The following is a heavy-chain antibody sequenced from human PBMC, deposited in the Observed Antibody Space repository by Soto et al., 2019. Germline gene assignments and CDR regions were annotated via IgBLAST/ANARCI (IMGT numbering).Heavy chain of an antibody. CDR1: GGSISSSSYY. J-gene: IGHJ5*02. CDR2: IYYSGST. V-gene: IGHV4-39*01. Sequence: SETLSLTCTVSGGSISSSSYYWGWIRQPPGKGLEWIGSIYYSGSTYYNPSLKSRVTISVDTSKNQFSLKLSSVTAADTAVYYCASPGIAAAGTGWFDPWGQGTLVTVSS. CDR3: ASPGIAAAGTGWFDP. D-gene: IGHD6-13*01.